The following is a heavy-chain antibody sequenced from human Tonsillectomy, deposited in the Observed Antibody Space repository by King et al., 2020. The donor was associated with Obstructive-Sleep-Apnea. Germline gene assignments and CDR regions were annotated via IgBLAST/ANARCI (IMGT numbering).Heavy chain of an antibody. CDR1: GGTFSSYA. CDR2: IIPILGIA. CDR3: ARGGSGSYTAFDI. V-gene: IGHV1-69*09. J-gene: IGHJ3*02. D-gene: IGHD3-10*01. Sequence: QLVQSGAEVKKPGSSVKVSCKASGGTFSSYAINWVRQAPGQGLEWMRRIIPILGIANYVQKFQGRVTITADKSTSTAYMELSSLRSEDTAVYYCARGGSGSYTAFDIWGQGTMVTVSS.